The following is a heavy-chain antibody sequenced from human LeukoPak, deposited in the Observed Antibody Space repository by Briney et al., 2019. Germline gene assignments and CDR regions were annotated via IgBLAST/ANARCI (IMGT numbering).Heavy chain of an antibody. CDR3: ARGRDYYDSSGYYYVFDY. Sequence: PSETLSLTCTVSGGSISSYYWSWIRQPPGKGLEWIGYIYYSGSTNYNPSLKSRVTISVDTSKNQFSLKLSSVTAADTAVYYCARGRDYYDSSGYYYVFDYWGQGTLVTVSS. D-gene: IGHD3-22*01. J-gene: IGHJ4*02. CDR1: GGSISSYY. CDR2: IYYSGST. V-gene: IGHV4-59*01.